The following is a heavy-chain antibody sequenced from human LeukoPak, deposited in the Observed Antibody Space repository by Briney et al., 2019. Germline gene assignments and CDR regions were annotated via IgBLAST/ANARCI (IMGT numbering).Heavy chain of an antibody. CDR2: VNPSDGYT. V-gene: IGHV1-46*02. J-gene: IGHJ4*02. CDR3: AREPQDRAVTTADY. CDR1: GYTFNKFY. Sequence: ASVKVSCKASGYTFNKFYMHWVRQAPGQGLEWMGIVNPSDGYTTYAQKFQGRVTMTRDMSTSTVYMELSSLTSDDTAVYFCAREPQDRAVTTADYWGQGTLVTVSS. D-gene: IGHD4-17*01.